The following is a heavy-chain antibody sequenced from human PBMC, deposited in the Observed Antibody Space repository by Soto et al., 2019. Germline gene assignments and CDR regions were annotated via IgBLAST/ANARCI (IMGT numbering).Heavy chain of an antibody. Sequence: GSVKVYFKTSGYPFTGYYMHWVRQAPGQGLEWMGWINPSSGGTNYAQKFQGRVTMTRDTSISTAYMELSRLRSDDTAVYYCARGSDWDYWGQGTMVTVSS. D-gene: IGHD3-9*01. J-gene: IGHJ4*02. V-gene: IGHV1-2*02. CDR1: GYPFTGYY. CDR2: INPSSGGT. CDR3: ARGSDWDY.